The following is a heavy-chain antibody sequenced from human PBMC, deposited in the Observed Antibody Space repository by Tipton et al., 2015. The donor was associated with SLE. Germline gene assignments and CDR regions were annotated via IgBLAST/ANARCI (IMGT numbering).Heavy chain of an antibody. V-gene: IGHV3-23*01. CDR1: GFTFSNYD. CDR2: ISGSGGST. J-gene: IGHJ4*02. Sequence: SLRLSCTGSGFTFSNYDMSWVRQAPGKGLEWVSAISGSGGSTYYADPVKGRFAISRDNSKNTLFLQMDSLRAEDTAVYYCARDRGSGWFDFDYWGQGTLVTVSS. CDR3: ARDRGSGWFDFDY. D-gene: IGHD6-19*01.